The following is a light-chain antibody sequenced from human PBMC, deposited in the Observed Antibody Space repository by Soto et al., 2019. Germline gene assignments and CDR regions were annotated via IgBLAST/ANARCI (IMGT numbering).Light chain of an antibody. J-gene: IGKJ1*01. CDR1: QSVSSY. CDR3: QQRSNWPT. CDR2: DAS. V-gene: IGKV3-11*01. Sequence: EIVLTQSPATLSLSPGERATLSCRASQSVSSYLAWYQQKPGQAPRLLIYDASNRATGIPARFSGSGSVTDFTLTISSLVPEDFAVYYCQQRSNWPTFGQGTKVEIK.